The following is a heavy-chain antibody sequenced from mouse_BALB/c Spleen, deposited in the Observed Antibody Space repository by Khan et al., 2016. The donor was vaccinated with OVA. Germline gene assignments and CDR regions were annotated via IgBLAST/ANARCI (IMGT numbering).Heavy chain of an antibody. J-gene: IGHJ2*01. CDR3: ARRCLLWDFDY. D-gene: IGHD2-1*01. Sequence: VQLQQSGAELAKPGASVKMSCKASGYTFINYWILWVKQRPGQGLEWIGYINPSTGYTEYNQNFKDKATLTADKSSSTAYMQLSSLTSEDSAVXYCARRCLLWDFDYWGQGTTLTVSS. CDR1: GYTFINYW. V-gene: IGHV1-7*01. CDR2: INPSTGYT.